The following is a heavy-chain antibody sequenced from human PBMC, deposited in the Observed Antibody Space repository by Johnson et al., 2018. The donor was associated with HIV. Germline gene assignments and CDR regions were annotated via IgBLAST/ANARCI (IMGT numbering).Heavy chain of an antibody. V-gene: IGHV3-11*04. D-gene: IGHD6-13*01. CDR2: ISGSGDTI. CDR3: AREQELIGERAFDI. J-gene: IGHJ3*02. CDR1: GFTFSDHY. Sequence: QVQLVESGGGLIQPGGSLRLSCAASGFTFSDHYMSWIRQAPETGLEWVSYISGSGDTIYYADSVKGRFTISRDNAKNTLYLQMNSLRAEDTAVYYCAREQELIGERAFDIWGQGTMVTVSS.